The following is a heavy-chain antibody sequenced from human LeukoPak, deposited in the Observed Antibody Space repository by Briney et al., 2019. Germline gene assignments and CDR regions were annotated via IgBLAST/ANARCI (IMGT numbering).Heavy chain of an antibody. J-gene: IGHJ4*02. D-gene: IGHD1-20*01. CDR1: GYTFTGYY. CDR2: INPNSGGT. CDR3: ARVRRVTGRSYYFDY. Sequence: ASVKVSCKASGYTFTGYYTHWVRQAPGQGLEWMGWINPNSGGTNYAQKFQGRVTMTRDTSISTAYMELSRLRSDDTAVYYCARVRRVTGRSYYFDYWGQGTLVTVSS. V-gene: IGHV1-2*02.